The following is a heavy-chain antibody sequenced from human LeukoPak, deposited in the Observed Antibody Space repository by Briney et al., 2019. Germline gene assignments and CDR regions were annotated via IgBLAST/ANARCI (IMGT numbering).Heavy chain of an antibody. J-gene: IGHJ4*02. Sequence: SGGSLRFSGAASGFTFSSYWMHWVRQAPGKGLVWVSRINSDGSSTSYADSVKGRFTISRDNAKNTLYLQMNSLRAEDTAVYYCARGQRGMKLLWFGELFLNYFDYWGQGTLVTVSS. D-gene: IGHD3-10*01. CDR3: ARGQRGMKLLWFGELFLNYFDY. CDR2: INSDGSST. V-gene: IGHV3-74*01. CDR1: GFTFSSYW.